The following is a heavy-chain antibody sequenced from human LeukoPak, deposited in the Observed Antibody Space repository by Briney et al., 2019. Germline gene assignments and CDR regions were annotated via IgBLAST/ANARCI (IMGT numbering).Heavy chain of an antibody. Sequence: SETLSLTCTVSGGSISSYYWSWIRQPPGKGLEWIGYIYYTGSTNYNPSLKSRVTISLDTPKNQFSLKLSSVTAADTAVYYCAREGGVGATTSFDYWGQGTLVTVSS. V-gene: IGHV4-59*01. CDR3: AREGGVGATTSFDY. J-gene: IGHJ4*02. D-gene: IGHD1-26*01. CDR1: GGSISSYY. CDR2: IYYTGST.